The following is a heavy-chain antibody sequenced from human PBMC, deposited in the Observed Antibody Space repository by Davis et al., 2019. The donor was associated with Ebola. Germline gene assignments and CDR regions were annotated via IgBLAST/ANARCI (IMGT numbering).Heavy chain of an antibody. Sequence: PGGSLRLSCAASGFVFSDFSVNWVRQAPGKGLEWITYITKGSDAIHYADSVKGRFTVSRDNAKNSVFLQMSSLRDEDSAVYYCARDRFFAFDFWSQGVHVSVSS. CDR3: ARDRFFAFDF. CDR1: GFVFSDFS. J-gene: IGHJ4*02. V-gene: IGHV3-48*02. CDR2: ITKGSDAI. D-gene: IGHD3/OR15-3a*01.